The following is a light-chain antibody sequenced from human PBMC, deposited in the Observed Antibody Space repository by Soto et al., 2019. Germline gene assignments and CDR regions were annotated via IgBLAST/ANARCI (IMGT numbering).Light chain of an antibody. CDR2: KAS. J-gene: IGKJ1*01. V-gene: IGKV1-5*03. CDR1: QSIGSK. CDR3: QQYDSYQGT. Sequence: DIQMTQSPSTLSASVGDRVTITCRASQSIGSKLAWYQQKVGKAPKLLIYKASSLESGVPSRFSGSGSGTEFTLTISSLQPDDFATYYCQQYDSYQGTFGQGTEVEIK.